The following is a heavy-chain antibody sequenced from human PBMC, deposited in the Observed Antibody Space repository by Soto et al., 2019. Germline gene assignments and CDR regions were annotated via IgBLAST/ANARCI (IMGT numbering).Heavy chain of an antibody. V-gene: IGHV3-48*02. CDR1: GFTFSSYS. D-gene: IGHD1-26*01. Sequence: QPGGSLRLSCAASGFTFSSYSMNWVRQAPGKGLEWVSYISSSSSTIYYADSVKGRFTISRDKAKNSLYLQMNSLRDEDTAVYYCARVRLGAPTRYFDYWGQGALVTVSA. CDR3: ARVRLGAPTRYFDY. J-gene: IGHJ4*02. CDR2: ISSSSSTI.